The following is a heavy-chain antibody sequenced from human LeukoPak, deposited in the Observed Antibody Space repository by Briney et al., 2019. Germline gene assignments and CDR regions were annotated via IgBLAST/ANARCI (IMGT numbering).Heavy chain of an antibody. CDR2: IWYDGSNK. D-gene: IGHD2-15*01. V-gene: IGHV3-33*01. Sequence: PGRSLRLSCAASGFTFSSYGMHWVRQAPGKGLEWVAVIWYDGSNKYYADSVKGRFTISRDNSKNTLYLQMNSLRAEDTAVYYCARPGLGYCSGGSCSNYYYYGMDVWGQGTTVTVSS. J-gene: IGHJ6*02. CDR1: GFTFSSYG. CDR3: ARPGLGYCSGGSCSNYYYYGMDV.